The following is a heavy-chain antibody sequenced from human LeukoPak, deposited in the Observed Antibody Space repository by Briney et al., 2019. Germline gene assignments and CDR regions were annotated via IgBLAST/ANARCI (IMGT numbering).Heavy chain of an antibody. CDR3: ARHESLDCSGGSCYSADY. CDR1: GYSFTSYW. V-gene: IGHV5-51*01. J-gene: IGHJ4*02. D-gene: IGHD2-15*01. CDR2: IYPGDSDT. Sequence: GESLQISCKGSGYSFTSYWIGWVRQMPGKGLEWMGIIYPGDSDTRYSPSFQGQVTISADKSISTAYLQWSSLKASDTAMYYCARHESLDCSGGSCYSADYWGQGTLVTVSS.